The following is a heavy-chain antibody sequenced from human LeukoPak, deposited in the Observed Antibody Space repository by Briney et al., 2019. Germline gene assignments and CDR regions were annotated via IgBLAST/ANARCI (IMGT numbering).Heavy chain of an antibody. V-gene: IGHV4-61*02. CDR1: DGSISSGSYY. CDR2: IYTSGST. J-gene: IGHJ6*03. CDR3: ASTGRYYMDV. D-gene: IGHD1-14*01. Sequence: SQTLSLTCTVSDGSISSGSYYWSWIRQPAGKGLEWIGRIYTSGSTNYNPSLKSRVTISVDTSKNQFSLKLSSVTAAGTAVYYCASTGRYYMDVWGKGTTVTVSS.